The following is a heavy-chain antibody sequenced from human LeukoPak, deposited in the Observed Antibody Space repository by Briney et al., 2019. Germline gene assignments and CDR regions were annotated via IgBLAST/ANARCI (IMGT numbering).Heavy chain of an antibody. CDR2: IYSSGST. Sequence: PSETLSLTCTVSGGSISSYYWNWFRQPPGKGLEGIGNIYSSGSTDYNPSLKSRVTISLDTSKFQFSLRLNSVTAADTAVYYCARADPNASGYFYRFNWFDPWGQGTLVTVSS. J-gene: IGHJ5*02. CDR3: ARADPNASGYFYRFNWFDP. CDR1: GGSISSYY. D-gene: IGHD3-10*01. V-gene: IGHV4-59*01.